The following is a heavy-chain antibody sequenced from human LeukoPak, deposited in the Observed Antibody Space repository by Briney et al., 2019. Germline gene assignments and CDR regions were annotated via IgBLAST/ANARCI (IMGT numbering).Heavy chain of an antibody. CDR2: IYHSGST. CDR1: GGSISSGGYS. Sequence: SETLSLTCAVSGGSISSGGYSWSWIRQPPGKGLEWIGYIYHSGSTYYNPSLKSRVTISVDRSKNQFSLKLSSVTAADTAVYYCARGVVAKGIYYFDYWGQGTLVTVSS. CDR3: ARGVVAKGIYYFDY. D-gene: IGHD5-12*01. J-gene: IGHJ4*02. V-gene: IGHV4-30-2*01.